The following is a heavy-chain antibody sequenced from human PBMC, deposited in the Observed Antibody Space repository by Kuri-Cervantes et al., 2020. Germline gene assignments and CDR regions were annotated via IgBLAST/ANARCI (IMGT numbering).Heavy chain of an antibody. CDR3: ARGTT. J-gene: IGHJ5*02. Sequence: GSPRLSCTVSGGSISSYYWSWIRQPPGKALEWIGYIYYSGSTNYNPSLKSRVTISVDTSKNQFSLKLSSVTAADTAVYYCARGTTWGQGTLVTVSS. CDR1: GGSISSYY. CDR2: IYYSGST. V-gene: IGHV4-59*12.